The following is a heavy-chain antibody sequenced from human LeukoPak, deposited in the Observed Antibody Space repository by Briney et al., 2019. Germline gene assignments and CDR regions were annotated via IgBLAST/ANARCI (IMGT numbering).Heavy chain of an antibody. CDR2: ISGSGGST. Sequence: PGGSLRLSCAASGFTFSSYAMSWVRQAPGKGLEWVSAISGSGGSTYYADSVKGRFTISRDNYKNTLYLQMNSLRAEDTAVYYCAKTDSRPFANPGPYFDYWGQGTLVTVSS. V-gene: IGHV3-23*01. D-gene: IGHD3-16*01. J-gene: IGHJ4*02. CDR3: AKTDSRPFANPGPYFDY. CDR1: GFTFSSYA.